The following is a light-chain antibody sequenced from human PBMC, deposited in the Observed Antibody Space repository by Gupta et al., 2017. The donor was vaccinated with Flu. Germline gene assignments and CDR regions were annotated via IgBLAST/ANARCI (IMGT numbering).Light chain of an antibody. V-gene: IGLV2-11*01. CDR3: CSYAGSDYV. Sequence: QSALTQPRSVSGSPGQSVTISCTGTSSDVGGYNYVSWYQQHPGKAHKLMIYDVSKRPSGVPDRFSGSKSGNTASLTISGLQAEDEDDYYCCSYAGSDYVFGTGTKVTVL. CDR2: DVS. J-gene: IGLJ1*01. CDR1: SSDVGGYNY.